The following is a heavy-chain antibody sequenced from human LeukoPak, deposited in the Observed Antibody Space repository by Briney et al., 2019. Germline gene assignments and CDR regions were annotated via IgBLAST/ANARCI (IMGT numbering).Heavy chain of an antibody. V-gene: IGHV3-23*01. Sequence: PGGSLRLSCTASGFTFSSYAMSWVRQAPGKGLEWVSSISDSGDTPYYADSVKGLFAISRDNSKNTLYLQMNSLRAEDTAVYYCARGGGRDYYGSGSQPFDYWGQGTLVTVSS. D-gene: IGHD3-10*01. CDR1: GFTFSSYA. CDR2: ISDSGDTP. CDR3: ARGGGRDYYGSGSQPFDY. J-gene: IGHJ4*02.